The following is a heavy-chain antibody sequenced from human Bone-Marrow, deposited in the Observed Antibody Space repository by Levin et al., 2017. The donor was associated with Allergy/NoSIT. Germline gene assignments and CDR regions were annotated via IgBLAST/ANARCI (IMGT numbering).Heavy chain of an antibody. CDR2: ISSSGSTI. CDR3: ARASSSWEFDY. Sequence: LSLTCAASGFTFSSYEMNWVRQAPGKGLEWVSYISSSGSTIYYADSVKGRVTISRDNAKNSLYLQMNSLRAEDTAVYYCARASSSWEFDYWGQGTLVTVSS. J-gene: IGHJ4*02. D-gene: IGHD6-13*01. V-gene: IGHV3-48*03. CDR1: GFTFSSYE.